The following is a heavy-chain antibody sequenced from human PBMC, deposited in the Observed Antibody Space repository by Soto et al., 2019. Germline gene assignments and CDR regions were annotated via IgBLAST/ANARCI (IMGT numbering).Heavy chain of an antibody. CDR3: AKEWSQGYYFDY. CDR2: ISGGGGTT. Sequence: EVQLVESGGGLVKPGGSLRLSCAASGFTFTRYSMNWVRQAPGKGLEWVSVISGGGGTTYYADSVKGRFTISRDNSKKTLYLQMSSLRGDDTAVYYCAKEWSQGYYFDYWGQGTLVIVSS. D-gene: IGHD2-15*01. CDR1: GFTFTRYS. V-gene: IGHV3-23*04. J-gene: IGHJ4*02.